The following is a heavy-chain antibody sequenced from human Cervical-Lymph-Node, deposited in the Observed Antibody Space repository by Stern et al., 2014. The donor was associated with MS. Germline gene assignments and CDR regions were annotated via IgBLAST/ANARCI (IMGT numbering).Heavy chain of an antibody. J-gene: IGHJ3*02. CDR1: GFTFSSYS. V-gene: IGHV3-21*01. CDR3: AREYGYMYFDAFDI. CDR2: ISSSSNYI. Sequence: EVQLVESGGGLVKPGGSLRLSCAASGFTFSSYSMNWVRQAPGKGLEWVSSISSSSNYISYADSVKGRFTISRDNAKNSLYLQMNSLRAEDTAVYYCAREYGYMYFDAFDIWGQGTMVTVSS. D-gene: IGHD5-24*01.